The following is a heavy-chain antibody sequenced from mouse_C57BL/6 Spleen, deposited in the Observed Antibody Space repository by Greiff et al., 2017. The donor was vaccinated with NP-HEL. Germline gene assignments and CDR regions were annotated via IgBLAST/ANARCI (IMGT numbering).Heavy chain of an antibody. CDR2: ISDGGSYT. CDR1: GFTFSSYA. Sequence: EVHLVESGGGLVKPGGSLKLSCAASGFTFSSYAMSWVRQTPEKRLEWVATISDGGSYTYYPDNVKGRFTISRDNAKNNLYLQRSHLKSDDTAMYYCARGELYYFDYWGQGTTLTVSS. J-gene: IGHJ2*01. V-gene: IGHV5-4*01. CDR3: ARGELYYFDY.